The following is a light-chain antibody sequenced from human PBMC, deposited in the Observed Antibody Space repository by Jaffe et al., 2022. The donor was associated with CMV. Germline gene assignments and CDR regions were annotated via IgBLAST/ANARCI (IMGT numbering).Light chain of an antibody. CDR3: QVWDSSRGV. Sequence: SSVLTQPPSVSVAPGKTARITCGGNNIGSKSVHWYQQKPGQAPVLVIYYDSDRPSGIPERFSGSNSGNTATLSISRVEAGDEADYYCQVWDSSRGVFGTGTKVTVL. V-gene: IGLV3-21*04. CDR2: YDS. CDR1: NIGSKS. J-gene: IGLJ1*01.